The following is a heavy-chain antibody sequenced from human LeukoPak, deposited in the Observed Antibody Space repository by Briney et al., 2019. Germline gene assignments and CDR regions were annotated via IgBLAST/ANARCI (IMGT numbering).Heavy chain of an antibody. CDR3: ARENWNDF. CDR2: IDPNGGGT. J-gene: IGHJ5*01. Sequence: ASVKVSCKASGYTYICYYIHWVRQAPGQGLEWMGRIDPNGGGTKYTQKFQGRVTMTRDTSITTAYMELSRLTSDDTAVYYCARENWNDFWGQGTLVTVSS. CDR1: GYTYICYY. V-gene: IGHV1-2*06.